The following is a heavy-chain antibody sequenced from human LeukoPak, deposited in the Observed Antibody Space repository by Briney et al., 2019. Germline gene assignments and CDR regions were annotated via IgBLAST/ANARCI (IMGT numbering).Heavy chain of an antibody. Sequence: GGSLRLSCAASGFTFSSHSMNWVRQAPGKGLEWVSSITSGSSYIYYADSVKGRFTISRDNAKNSLYLQMNSLRAEDTAVYYCARDRVGTTFAYWGQGTLVTVSS. J-gene: IGHJ4*02. V-gene: IGHV3-21*01. CDR3: ARDRVGTTFAY. CDR1: GFTFSSHS. D-gene: IGHD1-26*01. CDR2: ITSGSSYI.